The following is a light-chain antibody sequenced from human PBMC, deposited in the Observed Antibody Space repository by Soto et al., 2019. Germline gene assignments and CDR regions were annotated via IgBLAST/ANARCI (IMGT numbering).Light chain of an antibody. CDR3: HQYHIYPVT. CDR2: KAS. CDR1: QSVSNW. V-gene: IGKV1-5*03. J-gene: IGKJ4*01. Sequence: DIQMTQSPSTLSASVGDRVTITCRASQSVSNWLAWYQQKPGKAPKLLIHKASTLETGVPSRFSGSGSGTDFTLTISSLQPDDFATYYCHQYHIYPVTFGGGTKVEIK.